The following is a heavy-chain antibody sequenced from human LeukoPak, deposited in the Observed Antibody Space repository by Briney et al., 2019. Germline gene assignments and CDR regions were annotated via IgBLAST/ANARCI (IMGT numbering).Heavy chain of an antibody. CDR3: ARGHLMVRGVIIERRGFDP. V-gene: IGHV1-2*02. D-gene: IGHD3-10*01. CDR2: INPNSGGT. J-gene: IGHJ5*02. Sequence: ASVKVSCKASGYTFTGYYMHWVRQAPGQGLEWMGWINPNSGGTNYAQKFQGRVTMTRDTSISTAYMELSRLRSDDTAVYYCARGHLMVRGVIIERRGFDPWGQGTLVTVSS. CDR1: GYTFTGYY.